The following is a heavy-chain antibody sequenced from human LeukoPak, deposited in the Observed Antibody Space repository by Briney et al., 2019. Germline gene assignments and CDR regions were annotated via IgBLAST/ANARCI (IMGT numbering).Heavy chain of an antibody. CDR1: GYSISSGYH. D-gene: IGHD7-27*01. Sequence: PSETLSLTCVVSGYSISSGYHWGWIRQPPGKGLEWIGSVCRSGTTYYDPSLKSRVTISVDTSNNQISLKVRSVTAADTAMYYCARENWVFDYWGQGILVTVSS. J-gene: IGHJ4*02. V-gene: IGHV4-38-2*02. CDR3: ARENWVFDY. CDR2: VCRSGTT.